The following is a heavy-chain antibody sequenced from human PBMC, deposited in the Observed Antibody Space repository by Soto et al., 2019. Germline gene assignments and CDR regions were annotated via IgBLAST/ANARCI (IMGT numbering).Heavy chain of an antibody. J-gene: IGHJ6*04. D-gene: IGHD6-13*01. Sequence: ASETLSLTCTVSGGSISSSSYYWGWIRQPPGKGLEWIGSIYYSGSTYYNPSLKSRVTISVDTSKNQFSLKLSSVTAADTAVYYWAGEIEAAGRPLYYYYYGMDVWGKGTTVT. V-gene: IGHV4-39*01. CDR2: IYYSGST. CDR1: GGSISSSSYY. CDR3: AGEIEAAGRPLYYYYYGMDV.